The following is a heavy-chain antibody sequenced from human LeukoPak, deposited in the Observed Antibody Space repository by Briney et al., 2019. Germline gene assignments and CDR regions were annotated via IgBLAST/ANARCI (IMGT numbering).Heavy chain of an antibody. D-gene: IGHD5-12*01. J-gene: IGHJ1*01. CDR3: ARDSRGYDYGEYFQH. V-gene: IGHV4-59*12. CDR2: MSYSGST. Sequence: SETLSLTCTVSGGSISSYYWSWIRQPPGKGLEWIGYMSYSGSTNYNPSLKSRVTISVDTCKNQFSLKLSSVTAADTAVYYCARDSRGYDYGEYFQHWGQGTLVTVSS. CDR1: GGSISSYY.